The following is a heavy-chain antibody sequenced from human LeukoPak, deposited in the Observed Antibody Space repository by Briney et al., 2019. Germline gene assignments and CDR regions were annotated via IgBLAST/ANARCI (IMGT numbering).Heavy chain of an antibody. Sequence: WMGWISAYNGNTNYAQKLQGRVTMTTDTSTSTAYMELRSLRSDDTAVYYCARAAGSSGYSPWGQGTLVTVSS. V-gene: IGHV1-18*01. J-gene: IGHJ5*02. CDR3: ARAAGSSGYSP. D-gene: IGHD3-22*01. CDR2: ISAYNGNT.